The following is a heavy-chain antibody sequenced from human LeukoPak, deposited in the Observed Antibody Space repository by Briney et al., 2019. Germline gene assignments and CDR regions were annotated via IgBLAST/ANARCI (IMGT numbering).Heavy chain of an antibody. J-gene: IGHJ4*02. CDR3: ARDFYGSGSYYRTSDY. D-gene: IGHD3-10*01. CDR2: ISYDGSNK. CDR1: GFTFSSYA. Sequence: PGGSLRLSCAASGFTFSSYAMHWVRQAPGKGLEWVAVISYDGSNKYYADSVKGRFTISRDNSKNTLYLQMNSLRAEDTAVYYCARDFYGSGSYYRTSDYRGQGTLVTVSS. V-gene: IGHV3-30*04.